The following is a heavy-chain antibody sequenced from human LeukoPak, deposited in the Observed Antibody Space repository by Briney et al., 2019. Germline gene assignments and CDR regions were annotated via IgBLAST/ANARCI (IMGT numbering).Heavy chain of an antibody. CDR3: AKAERWLQSFDY. Sequence: PGGSLRLSCAASGFTFDDYAMHWVRQAPGKGLEWVSGISWNSGSIGYADSVKGRFTISRDNAKNSLYLQMNSLRAEDTALYYCAKAERWLQSFDYWGQGTLVTVSS. CDR1: GFTFDDYA. V-gene: IGHV3-9*01. J-gene: IGHJ4*02. D-gene: IGHD5-24*01. CDR2: ISWNSGSI.